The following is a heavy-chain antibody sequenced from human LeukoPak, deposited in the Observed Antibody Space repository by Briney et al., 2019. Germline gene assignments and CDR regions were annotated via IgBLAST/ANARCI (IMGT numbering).Heavy chain of an antibody. CDR1: DDSIKSYF. CDR2: VFYSGST. J-gene: IGHJ4*02. V-gene: IGHV4-59*01. D-gene: IGHD3-22*01. Sequence: SETLSLTCTVSDDSIKSYFWTGIRQSPGKGMEWIGYVFYSGSTSYNPSLRSRLTMSVDTSKSQFSLNLNSVTTADTAMYYCARGTRRHYDGSGYYYGEFDSWGQGILVTVSS. CDR3: ARGTRRHYDGSGYYYGEFDS.